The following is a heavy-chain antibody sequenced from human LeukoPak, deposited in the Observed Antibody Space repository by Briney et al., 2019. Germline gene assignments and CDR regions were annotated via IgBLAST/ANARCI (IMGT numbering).Heavy chain of an antibody. CDR1: GFTFSSYA. CDR2: ISGSGGST. Sequence: GGSLRLSCAASGFTFSSYAMSWVRQAPGKGLEWVSAISGSGGSTYYADSVKGRFTISRDNSKNTLYLQMNSLRAEDTAVYYCARDVEGGWSYFDCWGQGTLVTVSS. V-gene: IGHV3-23*01. CDR3: ARDVEGGWSYFDC. D-gene: IGHD3-3*01. J-gene: IGHJ4*02.